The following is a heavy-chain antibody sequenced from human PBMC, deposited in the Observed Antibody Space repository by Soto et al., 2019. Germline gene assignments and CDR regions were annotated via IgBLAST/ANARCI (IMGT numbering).Heavy chain of an antibody. V-gene: IGHV4-4*07. CDR2: IYTSGSA. CDR3: ARDRSGSYYQYYFDY. Sequence: QVQLQESGPGLVKPSETLSLTCTVSGGSISNYYCTWIRQPAGKGLEWIGRIYTSGSANYNPSLKSRVTMSVDTSKNQFSLKLSSVTAADTAVYYCARDRSGSYYQYYFDYWGQGTLVTVSS. CDR1: GGSISNYY. J-gene: IGHJ4*02. D-gene: IGHD1-26*01.